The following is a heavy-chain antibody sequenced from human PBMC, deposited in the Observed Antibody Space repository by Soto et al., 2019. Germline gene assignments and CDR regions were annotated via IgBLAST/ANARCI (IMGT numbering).Heavy chain of an antibody. D-gene: IGHD3-16*01. J-gene: IGHJ4*02. CDR3: AHKGGGDRILDY. CDR2: IYWDDAK. V-gene: IGHV2-5*02. CDR1: GFSLSTSGVG. Sequence: QITLKESGPTLVKPTQTLTLTCTFSGFSLSTSGVGVGWIRQPPGKALEWVALIYWDDAKEYSPSLKSRRTTTKETPKNQGALTKPNRDPLDKATFYCAHKGGGDRILDYWGQGTLVTVSS.